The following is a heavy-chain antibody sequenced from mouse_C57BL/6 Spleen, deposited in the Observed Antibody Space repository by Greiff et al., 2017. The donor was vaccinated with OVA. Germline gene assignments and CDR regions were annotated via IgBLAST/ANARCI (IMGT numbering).Heavy chain of an antibody. CDR3: ARQLSNYYGSTSYWYFDV. V-gene: IGHV1-69*01. CDR2: IDPSDSYT. CDR1: GYTFTSYW. Sequence: QVQLQQPGAELVMPGASVKLSCKASGYTFTSYWMHWVKQRPGQGLEWIGEIDPSDSYTNYNQKFKGKSTLTVDKSSSTAYMQLSSLTSEDSAVYYCARQLSNYYGSTSYWYFDVWGTGTTVTVSS. J-gene: IGHJ1*03. D-gene: IGHD1-1*01.